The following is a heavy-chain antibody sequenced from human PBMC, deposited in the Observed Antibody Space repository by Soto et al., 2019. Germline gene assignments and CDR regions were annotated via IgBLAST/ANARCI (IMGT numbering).Heavy chain of an antibody. D-gene: IGHD6-13*01. Sequence: QPGGSLRLSCAASGFTFSSYGMHWVRQAPGKGLEWVAVISYDGSNKYYADSVKGRFTISRDNSKNTLYLQMNSLRAEDTAVYYCAKEIAAAGPIDYWGQGTLVTVSS. V-gene: IGHV3-30*18. J-gene: IGHJ4*02. CDR1: GFTFSSYG. CDR2: ISYDGSNK. CDR3: AKEIAAAGPIDY.